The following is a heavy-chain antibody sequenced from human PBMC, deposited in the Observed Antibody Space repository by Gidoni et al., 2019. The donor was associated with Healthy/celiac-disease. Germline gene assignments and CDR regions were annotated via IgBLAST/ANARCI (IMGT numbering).Heavy chain of an antibody. J-gene: IGHJ6*02. Sequence: QLQLQESGPGLVKPSETLSLTCTVSAGSIISSSSYWGWIRQPPGKGLEWIGSIYYSGSTYHNPSLKSRVTISVDTSKNQFSLKLSSVTAADTAVYYCARDPGDCSSTSCYTRKVRAYGMDVWGQGTTVTVSS. D-gene: IGHD2-2*02. CDR1: AGSIISSSSY. CDR3: ARDPGDCSSTSCYTRKVRAYGMDV. V-gene: IGHV4-39*07. CDR2: IYYSGST.